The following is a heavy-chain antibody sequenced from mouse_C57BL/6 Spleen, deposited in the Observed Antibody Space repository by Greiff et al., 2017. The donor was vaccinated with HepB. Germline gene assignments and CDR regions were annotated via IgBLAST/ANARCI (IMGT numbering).Heavy chain of an antibody. J-gene: IGHJ3*01. D-gene: IGHD4-1*01. Sequence: VQLQQSGAELVRPGASVTLSCKASGYTFTDYEMHWVKQTPVHGLEWIGAIDPETGGTAYNQKFKGKAILTADKSSSTAYMELRSLTSEDSAVYYCTREENWEKGFAYWGQGTLVTVSA. CDR1: GYTFTDYE. CDR2: IDPETGGT. CDR3: TREENWEKGFAY. V-gene: IGHV1-15*01.